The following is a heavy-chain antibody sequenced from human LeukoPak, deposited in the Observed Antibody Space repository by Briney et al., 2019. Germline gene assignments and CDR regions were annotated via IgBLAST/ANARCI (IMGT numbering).Heavy chain of an antibody. J-gene: IGHJ4*02. CDR2: IRSGGRY. D-gene: IGHD3-16*02. CDR1: GFAFSSYN. Sequence: GGSLRLSCAASGFAFSSYNMNWVRQAPGKGLEWGSSIRSGGRYYANSVKGRFSISRDNAKNSLYLQMNSLRAEDTAVYYCARGDGGSYRGNFDSWGQGTLVTVSS. CDR3: ARGDGGSYRGNFDS. V-gene: IGHV3-21*01.